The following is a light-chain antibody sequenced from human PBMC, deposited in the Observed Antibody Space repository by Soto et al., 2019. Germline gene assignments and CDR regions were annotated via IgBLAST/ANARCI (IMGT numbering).Light chain of an antibody. Sequence: EIVMTQSPATLSLSPGERATLSCRASQRITTVAWYQQKPGQAPRLLIYGLSIRAPGVTARFSVSGSGTEFTLTISSLQSEDFAVYFCQQYYDWPTFGQGTRVEVK. V-gene: IGKV3-15*01. CDR2: GLS. CDR1: QRITT. CDR3: QQYYDWPT. J-gene: IGKJ1*01.